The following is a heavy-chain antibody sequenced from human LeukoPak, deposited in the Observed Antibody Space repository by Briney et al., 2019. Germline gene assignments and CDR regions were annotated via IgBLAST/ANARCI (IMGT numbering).Heavy chain of an antibody. Sequence: SETLSLTCAVYGGSFSGCYWSWTRQPPGKGLEWIGEIVQSGNTKYNPSLKSRVNLSVDTSKNQISLNLTSVTAADTAVYYCARFGSSTWYKGAFDIWGQGTMVTVAS. V-gene: IGHV4-34*12. CDR1: GGSFSGCY. CDR2: IVQSGNT. D-gene: IGHD6-13*01. J-gene: IGHJ3*02. CDR3: ARFGSSTWYKGAFDI.